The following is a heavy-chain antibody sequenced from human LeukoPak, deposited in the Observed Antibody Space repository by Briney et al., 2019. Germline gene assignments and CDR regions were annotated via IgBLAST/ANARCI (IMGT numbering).Heavy chain of an antibody. CDR2: INPSGGST. D-gene: IGHD3-3*01. J-gene: IGHJ6*02. Sequence: ASVKVSCKASGYTFTSYYMHWVRQAPGQGLEWMGIINPSGGSTSYAQKFQGRVTMTRDTSTSTVYMELSSLRSEDTAVYYCARFSVYYDFWSGSHGMDVWGQGTTVTVSS. CDR1: GYTFTSYY. V-gene: IGHV1-46*01. CDR3: ARFSVYYDFWSGSHGMDV.